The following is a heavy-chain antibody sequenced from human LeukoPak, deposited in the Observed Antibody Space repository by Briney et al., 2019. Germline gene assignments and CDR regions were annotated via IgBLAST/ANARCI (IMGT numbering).Heavy chain of an antibody. CDR2: FDPENGKT. Sequence: ASVKVSCKVLGYTLTALSMHWVRQTLGKELEWMGGFDPENGKTVYDPKFQGRVTMTEDTDTETAYMELSSLRSEDTAVYYCARDLVSSSSGYYYYMDVWGKGTTVTVSS. CDR3: ARDLVSSSSGYYYYMDV. J-gene: IGHJ6*03. D-gene: IGHD6-6*01. V-gene: IGHV1-24*01. CDR1: GYTLTALS.